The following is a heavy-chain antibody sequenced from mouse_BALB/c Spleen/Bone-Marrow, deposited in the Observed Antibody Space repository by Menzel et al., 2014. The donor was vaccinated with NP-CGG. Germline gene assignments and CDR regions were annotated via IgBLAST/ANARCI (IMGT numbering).Heavy chain of an antibody. CDR3: NRYDWYFDV. J-gene: IGHJ1*01. CDR1: GLNIKDYY. CDR2: IDPENGDT. Sequence: EVQLVESGAELVRSGASVKLSCTASGLNIKDYYMHWVKQRPEQGLEWIGWIDPENGDTEYAPKFQGEATMTADTSSNTAYLQLSSLTSEDTAVYYCNRYDWYFDVWGAGTTVTVSS. V-gene: IGHV14-4*02. D-gene: IGHD2-14*01.